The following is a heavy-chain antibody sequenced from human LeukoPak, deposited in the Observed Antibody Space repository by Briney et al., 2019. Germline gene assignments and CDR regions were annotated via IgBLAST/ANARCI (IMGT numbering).Heavy chain of an antibody. CDR1: GYTFTSYG. J-gene: IGHJ4*02. CDR2: ISAYNGNT. Sequence: ASVKVSCKASGYTFTSYGISWVRQAPGQGLEWMGWISAYNGNTNYAQKLQGRVTMTTDTSTSTGYMELRSLRSHDTAVYYCARDLPMTTVHFDYWGQGTLVTVSS. CDR3: ARDLPMTTVHFDY. V-gene: IGHV1-18*01. D-gene: IGHD4-11*01.